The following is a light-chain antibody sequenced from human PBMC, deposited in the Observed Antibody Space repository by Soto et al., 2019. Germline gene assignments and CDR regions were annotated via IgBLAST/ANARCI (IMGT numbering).Light chain of an antibody. CDR1: QSVSSSY. V-gene: IGKV3-20*01. CDR3: QQYGRT. Sequence: EIVLTQSPGTLSLSPGERATLSCRASQSVSSSYLAWYQQKPGKAPRLLIYVASSRATGIPDRFSGSGSGTDFTLTISRLEPEDFAVYYCQQYGRTFGQGTKVEIE. CDR2: VAS. J-gene: IGKJ1*01.